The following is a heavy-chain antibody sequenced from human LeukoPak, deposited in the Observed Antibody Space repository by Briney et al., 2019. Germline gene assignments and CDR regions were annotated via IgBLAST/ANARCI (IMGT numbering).Heavy chain of an antibody. CDR2: INGIGRRT. D-gene: IGHD6-19*01. J-gene: IGHJ4*02. CDR1: GFTFSSYA. V-gene: IGHV3-64D*06. Sequence: GGSVRLSCSASGFTFSSYAMHWVRQALGKGLEYVSAINGIGRRTYYADSVKGRFTISRDDSKNTLYLQMSSLRAEDTAVYYCVKPIAVAGNFDYWGQGTLVPVSS. CDR3: VKPIAVAGNFDY.